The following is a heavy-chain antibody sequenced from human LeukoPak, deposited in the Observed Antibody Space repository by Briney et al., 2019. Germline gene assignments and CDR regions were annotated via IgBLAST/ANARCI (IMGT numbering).Heavy chain of an antibody. CDR1: GGTFSSYA. CDR3: ARENFLLEPVVVDWFDP. V-gene: IGHV1-69*04. D-gene: IGHD1-1*01. Sequence: ASVKVSCKASGGTFSSYAISWVRQAPGQGLEWMGRIIPILGIANYAQKFQGRVTITTDESTSTAYMELSSLRSEDTAVYYCARENFLLEPVVVDWFDPWGQGTLVTVSS. CDR2: IIPILGIA. J-gene: IGHJ5*02.